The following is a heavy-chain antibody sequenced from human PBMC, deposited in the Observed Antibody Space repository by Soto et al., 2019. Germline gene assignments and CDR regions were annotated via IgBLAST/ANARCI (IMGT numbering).Heavy chain of an antibody. J-gene: IGHJ4*02. Sequence: GGSLRLSCAVSGFTVSNHFMSWVRQAPGKGLEWVSVIYAGGSTYYAESVKDRFIISRDISQNTLFLQMNSLRAEDTATYYCAREYLIGYYDDCWGQGTLVTVSS. CDR3: AREYLIGYYDDC. CDR2: IYAGGST. D-gene: IGHD3-9*01. V-gene: IGHV3-66*01. CDR1: GFTVSNHF.